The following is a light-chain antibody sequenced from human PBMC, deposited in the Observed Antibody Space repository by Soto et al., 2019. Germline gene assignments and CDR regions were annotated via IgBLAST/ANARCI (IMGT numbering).Light chain of an antibody. J-gene: IGKJ1*01. Sequence: IVLTHSPGTLSLSPGEIATLSFGASQSVSNNYLAWYQQKPCQAPRLLIYGASNRATGIPDRFSASGSGTDFTLTISRLEPEDFAVYYCQQYESSPRTFGQGTKVDIK. CDR3: QQYESSPRT. CDR1: QSVSNNY. V-gene: IGKV3-20*01. CDR2: GAS.